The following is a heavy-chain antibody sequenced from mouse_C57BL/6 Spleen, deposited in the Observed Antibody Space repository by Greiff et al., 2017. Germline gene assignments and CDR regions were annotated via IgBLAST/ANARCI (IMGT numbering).Heavy chain of an antibody. CDR3: ARNYCGSSTHWYFDV. Sequence: QVQLQQPGAELVMPGASVKLSCKASGYTFTSYWMHWVKQRPGQGLEWIGEIDPSDSYTNYNQKFKGKSTLTVDKSSSTAYMQLSSLTSEDSAVCYCARNYCGSSTHWYFDVWGTGTTVTVAS. V-gene: IGHV1-69*01. CDR2: IDPSDSYT. J-gene: IGHJ1*03. CDR1: GYTFTSYW. D-gene: IGHD1-1*01.